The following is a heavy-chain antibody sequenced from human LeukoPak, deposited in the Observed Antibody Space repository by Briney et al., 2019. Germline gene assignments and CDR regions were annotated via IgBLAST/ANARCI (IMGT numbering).Heavy chain of an antibody. J-gene: IGHJ4*02. V-gene: IGHV4-34*01. CDR2: INHRGST. CDR1: GGSFSGYY. D-gene: IGHD6-19*01. CDR3: ARGSNVAVADY. Sequence: SETLSLTCAVYGGSFSGYYWSWIRQPPGKGLEWIGEINHRGSTNYNPSLKSRVTISVDTSKNQFSLKLSSVTAADTAVYYCARGSNVAVADYWGQETLVTVSS.